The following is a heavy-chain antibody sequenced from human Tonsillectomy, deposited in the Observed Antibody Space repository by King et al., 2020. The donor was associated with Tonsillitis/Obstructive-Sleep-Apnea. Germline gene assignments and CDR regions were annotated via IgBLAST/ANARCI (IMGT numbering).Heavy chain of an antibody. J-gene: IGHJ3*02. V-gene: IGHV3-30*04. CDR2: ISYDGSNK. Sequence: VQLVESGGGVVQPGRSLRLSCAASGFTFGSYAMHWVRQAPGKGLEWVAVISYDGSNKYYADSVKGRFTISRDNSKNTLYLQMNSLRAEDTAVYYCARERGLVIANDAFDIWGQGTMVTVSS. CDR3: ARERGLVIANDAFDI. CDR1: GFTFGSYA. D-gene: IGHD2-21*01.